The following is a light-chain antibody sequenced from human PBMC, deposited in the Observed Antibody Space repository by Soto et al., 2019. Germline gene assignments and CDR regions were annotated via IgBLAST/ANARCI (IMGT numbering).Light chain of an antibody. CDR2: DAS. J-gene: IGKJ4*01. CDR1: QNIGTY. Sequence: DIPMTQSPSSLSASVGDRVTVSCRASQNIGTYLNSYQQKSGKAPEVLISDASNLQSGVPSRFSGSGSGTDFTLTISSLQPEDSATYSGQQSYNTPLTFGGGTKVEI. V-gene: IGKV1-39*01. CDR3: QQSYNTPLT.